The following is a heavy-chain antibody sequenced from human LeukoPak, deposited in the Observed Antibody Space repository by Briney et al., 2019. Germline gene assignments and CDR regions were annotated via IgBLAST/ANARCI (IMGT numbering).Heavy chain of an antibody. V-gene: IGHV4-4*07. J-gene: IGHJ4*02. CDR1: AASISTYY. CDR2: IYNSGST. CDR3: ARSAFLVTAPGLYYFDY. Sequence: SETLSLTWTLAAASISTYYSGWIRQPAGKGLEWIGHIYNSGSTNYNPSLKGRVTMSVATSKNQFSLHLSSVTAADTAVYYCARSAFLVTAPGLYYFDYWGQGTLVAVSS. D-gene: IGHD6-13*01.